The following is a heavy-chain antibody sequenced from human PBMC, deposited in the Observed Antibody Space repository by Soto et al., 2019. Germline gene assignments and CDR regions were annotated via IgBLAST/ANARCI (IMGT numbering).Heavy chain of an antibody. D-gene: IGHD3-10*01. CDR1: GYTFTSCA. CDR2: INAGNGNT. Sequence: QVQLVQSGAEVKKPGASVKVSCKASGYTFTSCAMHWVRQAPGQRLEWMGWINAGNGNTKYSQKFQGRVTITRDTSASTAYMELSSLRSDDTAVYYCAREGWYGSGSLGFDPWGQGTLVTVSS. J-gene: IGHJ5*02. CDR3: AREGWYGSGSLGFDP. V-gene: IGHV1-3*01.